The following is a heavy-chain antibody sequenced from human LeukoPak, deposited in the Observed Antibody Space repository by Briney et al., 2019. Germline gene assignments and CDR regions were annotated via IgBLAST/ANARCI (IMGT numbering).Heavy chain of an antibody. J-gene: IGHJ4*02. CDR2: INHSGST. D-gene: IGHD6-19*01. CDR3: ARVGPSSGWYGDY. Sequence: SETLSLTCAVYGGSFSGYYWSWIRQPPGKGLEWIGEINHSGSTNYNPSLKSRVTISVDTSKNQFSLKLSSVTAADTAVYHCARVGPSSGWYGDYWGQGTLVTVSS. V-gene: IGHV4-34*01. CDR1: GGSFSGYY.